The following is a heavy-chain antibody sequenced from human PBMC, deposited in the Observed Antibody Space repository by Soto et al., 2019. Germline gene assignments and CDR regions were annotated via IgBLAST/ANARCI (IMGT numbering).Heavy chain of an antibody. CDR2: ISSSSSYT. CDR3: ARDRRNYYDSSGYYHDFDY. J-gene: IGHJ4*02. D-gene: IGHD3-22*01. CDR1: GFTFSDYY. Sequence: QVQLVESGGGLVKPGGSLRLSCAASGFTFSDYYMSWIRQAPGKGLEWVSYISSSSSYTNYADSVKGRFTISRDNAKKSLELQMNSLRAEDTAVYYCARDRRNYYDSSGYYHDFDYWGQGTLVTVSS. V-gene: IGHV3-11*06.